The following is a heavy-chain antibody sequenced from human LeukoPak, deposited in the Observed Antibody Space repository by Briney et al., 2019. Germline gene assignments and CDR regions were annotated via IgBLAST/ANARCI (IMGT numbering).Heavy chain of an antibody. CDR2: VYYTGND. Sequence: SETLSLTCAVSGDSISNHIYYWDWIRQTPGKGLEWIGAVYYTGNDYYHPSLKSRVTISVDTSDNRFSLHLSSVNAADTAIYYCARLRALSGHRGAFDIWGQGTLVTVSS. D-gene: IGHD5/OR15-5a*01. V-gene: IGHV4-39*01. CDR1: GDSISNHIYY. CDR3: ARLRALSGHRGAFDI. J-gene: IGHJ3*02.